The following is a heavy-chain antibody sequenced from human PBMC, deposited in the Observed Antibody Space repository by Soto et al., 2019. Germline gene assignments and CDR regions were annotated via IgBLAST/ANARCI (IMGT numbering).Heavy chain of an antibody. J-gene: IGHJ5*02. CDR3: AIYDYVWGSQPYNWFDP. V-gene: IGHV1-69*06. CDR1: GGTFSSYA. CDR2: IIPIFGTA. Sequence: WASVKVSCKASGGTFSSYAISWVRQAPGQGLEWMGGIIPIFGTANYAQKFQGRVTITADKSTSTAYMELSSLRSEDTAVYYCAIYDYVWGSQPYNWFDPWGQGTLVTVSS. D-gene: IGHD3-16*01.